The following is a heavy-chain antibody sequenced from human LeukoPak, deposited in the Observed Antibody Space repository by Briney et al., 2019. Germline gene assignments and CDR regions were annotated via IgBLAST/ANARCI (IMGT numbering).Heavy chain of an antibody. J-gene: IGHJ4*02. D-gene: IGHD3-22*01. V-gene: IGHV5-51*01. CDR2: IYPGDSDT. Sequence: GESLKISCKGSGYSFTSYWIGWVRPMPGKGLEWMGIIYPGDSDTKYGPSFQGQVTISADKSISTAYLQWSSLKASDTAMYYCAKSNYYDSSGYNGAFDYWGQGTLVTVSS. CDR1: GYSFTSYW. CDR3: AKSNYYDSSGYNGAFDY.